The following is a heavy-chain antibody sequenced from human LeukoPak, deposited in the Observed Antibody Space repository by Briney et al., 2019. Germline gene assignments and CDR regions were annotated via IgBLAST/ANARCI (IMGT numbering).Heavy chain of an antibody. CDR1: GFTFSTSA. CDR3: ARIWDGYSGSDY. CDR2: IWADEKYK. D-gene: IGHD1-26*01. Sequence: PGGSLRLSCVASGFTFSTSAMHWVRQTPGKGLEWVSVIWADEKYKDYVDSVKGRFTISRDNSGNTLYLQMSSLRAEDTAVYYCARIWDGYSGSDYWGQGTLVTVSS. J-gene: IGHJ4*02. V-gene: IGHV3-33*01.